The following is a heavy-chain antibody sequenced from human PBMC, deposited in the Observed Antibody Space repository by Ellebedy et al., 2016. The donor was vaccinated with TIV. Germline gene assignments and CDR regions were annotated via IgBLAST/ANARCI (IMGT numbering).Heavy chain of an antibody. CDR3: ARTHYYDSSGFYHDAFDI. CDR2: IHYSGST. J-gene: IGHJ3*02. D-gene: IGHD3-22*01. V-gene: IGHV4-59*01. CDR1: GGSMSSYF. Sequence: PSETLSLTCTVSGGSMSSYFWSWIRQPPGRGLEWIGYIHYSGSTKNHPSLKSRVTLSIDTSKTQFSLKLTTVTAADTAVYYCARTHYYDSSGFYHDAFDIWGQGTLVTVS.